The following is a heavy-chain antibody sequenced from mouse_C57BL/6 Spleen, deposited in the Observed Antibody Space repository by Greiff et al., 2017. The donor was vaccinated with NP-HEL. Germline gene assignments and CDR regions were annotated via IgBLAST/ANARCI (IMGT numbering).Heavy chain of an antibody. V-gene: IGHV1-26*01. J-gene: IGHJ3*01. CDR2: INPNNGGT. CDR1: GYTFTDYY. D-gene: IGHD2-10*01. CDR3: AREGPSYYGNYGWFAY. Sequence: VQLQQSGPELVKPGASVKISCKASGYTFTDYYMNWVKQSHGKSLEWIGDINPNNGGTSYNQKFKGKATLTVDKSSSTAYMELRSLTSEDSAVYYCAREGPSYYGNYGWFAYWGQGTLVTVSA.